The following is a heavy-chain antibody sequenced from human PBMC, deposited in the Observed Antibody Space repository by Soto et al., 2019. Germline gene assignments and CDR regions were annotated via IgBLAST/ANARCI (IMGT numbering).Heavy chain of an antibody. D-gene: IGHD3-22*01. V-gene: IGHV3-33*01. CDR3: ARTPLPDRAGPQNYFAY. J-gene: IGHJ4*02. CDR2: IWYDGSNK. Sequence: PGGSLRLXCAASGFTFSSYGMHWVRQAPGKGLEWVAVIWYDGSNKYYADSVKGRFTISRDNSKNTLYLQMNSLRAEDTAVYYCARTPLPDRAGPQNYFAYWGQGTLVTVSS. CDR1: GFTFSSYG.